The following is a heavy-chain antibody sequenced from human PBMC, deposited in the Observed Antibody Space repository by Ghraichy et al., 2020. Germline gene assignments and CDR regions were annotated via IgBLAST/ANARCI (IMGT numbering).Heavy chain of an antibody. Sequence: GGSRRLSCAASGLTVSSNYMTWVRQAPGKGLEWVSIIYTGGSTYYADSVKGRFIISRDNSKNTVYLQMNSLRAEDTAVYYCARDRSSWSDFDCWGQGTLVTVSS. D-gene: IGHD6-13*01. CDR2: IYTGGST. J-gene: IGHJ4*02. CDR3: ARDRSSWSDFDC. CDR1: GLTVSSNY. V-gene: IGHV3-66*01.